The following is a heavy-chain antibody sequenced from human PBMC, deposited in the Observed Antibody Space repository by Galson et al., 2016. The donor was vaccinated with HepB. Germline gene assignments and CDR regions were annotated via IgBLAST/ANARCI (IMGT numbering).Heavy chain of an antibody. V-gene: IGHV3-30*04. CDR2: ISYGGDI. CDR1: GFSFNDYG. J-gene: IGHJ6*02. CDR3: AFNPGPEDV. D-gene: IGHD1-14*01. Sequence: SLRLSCAASGFSFNDYGFHWVRRAPGKGLEWLAMISYGGDIYYADSVKGRFTISRDNAKNSLYLQMNSLRAEDTAVYYCAFNPGPEDVWGQGTTVTVSS.